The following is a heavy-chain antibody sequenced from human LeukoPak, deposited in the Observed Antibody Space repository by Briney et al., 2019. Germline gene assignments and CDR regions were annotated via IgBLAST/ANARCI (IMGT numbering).Heavy chain of an antibody. Sequence: GASVNVSCKASGYTFTSYGISWVRQAPGQGLEWMGWISAYNGNTNYAQKLQGRVTMTTDTSTSTAYMELGSLRSDDTAVYYCARCTGGGSCYGVHYWGQGTLVTVSS. CDR2: ISAYNGNT. V-gene: IGHV1-18*01. D-gene: IGHD2-15*01. CDR3: ARCTGGGSCYGVHY. J-gene: IGHJ4*02. CDR1: GYTFTSYG.